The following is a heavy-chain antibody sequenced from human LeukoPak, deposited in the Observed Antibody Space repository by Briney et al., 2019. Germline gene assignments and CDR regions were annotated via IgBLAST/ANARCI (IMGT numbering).Heavy chain of an antibody. Sequence: GGSLRLSCAASGFTFSSYWMHWVRQAPGKGLVWVSRINTDGSSTSYADSVKGRFTISRDNSENTLYLQMNSLRAEDTAVYYCATSIVGVPFDYWGQGTLVTVSS. D-gene: IGHD1-26*01. CDR1: GFTFSSYW. CDR3: ATSIVGVPFDY. V-gene: IGHV3-74*01. J-gene: IGHJ4*02. CDR2: INTDGSST.